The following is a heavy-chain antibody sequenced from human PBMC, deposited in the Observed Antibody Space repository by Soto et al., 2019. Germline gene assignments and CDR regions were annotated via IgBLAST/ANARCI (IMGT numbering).Heavy chain of an antibody. V-gene: IGHV4-34*01. CDR2: INHSGST. CDR3: ARGRGGDIVMVGAARVVLDV. Sequence: ETLSLTCAVXXXSFSGYYXXXIRQPPGKGLEWIGEINHSGSTNYNPSLKSRVTISVDTSKNQFSLKLSSVTAADTAVYYCARGRGGDIVMVGAARVVLDVWGQGTTVTVS. J-gene: IGHJ6*02. D-gene: IGHD2-15*01. CDR1: XXSFSGYY.